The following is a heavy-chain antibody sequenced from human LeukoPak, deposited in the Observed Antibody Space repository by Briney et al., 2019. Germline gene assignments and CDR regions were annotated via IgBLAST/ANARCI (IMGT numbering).Heavy chain of an antibody. V-gene: IGHV3-30*18. CDR1: GFSLSSYG. CDR2: ISYDGSNK. Sequence: GSLRLSCAASGFSLSSYGMHWVRQAPGKGLEGVAVISYDGSNKDYADTVKGRFSISRDNSKNTLYLQMNGLRAEDTSVYYCAKEKGSPFYFDSWGQGTLVTVSS. J-gene: IGHJ4*02. CDR3: AKEKGSPFYFDS.